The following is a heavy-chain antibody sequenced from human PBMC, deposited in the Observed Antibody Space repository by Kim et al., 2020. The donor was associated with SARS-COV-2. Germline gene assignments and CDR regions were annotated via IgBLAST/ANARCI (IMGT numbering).Heavy chain of an antibody. J-gene: IGHJ4*02. V-gene: IGHV3-53*01. CDR2: IYSGGST. CDR3: ARVFTARDFWSGYFDY. Sequence: GGSLRLSCAASGFTVSSNYMSWVRQAPGKGLEWVSVIYSGGSTYYADSVKGRFTISRDNSKNTLYLQMNSLRAEDTAVYYCARVFTARDFWSGYFDYWGQGTLVTVSS. D-gene: IGHD3-3*01. CDR1: GFTVSSNY.